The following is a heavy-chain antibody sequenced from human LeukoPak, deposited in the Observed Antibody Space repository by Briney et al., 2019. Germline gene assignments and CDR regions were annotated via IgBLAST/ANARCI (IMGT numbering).Heavy chain of an antibody. CDR2: NYYSGST. V-gene: IGHV4-59*01. CDR1: GWFISYFH. CDR3: ARVSYYYDSSGYPHYYYYYYMDV. D-gene: IGHD3-22*01. J-gene: IGHJ6*03. Sequence: FETLFPTLTCSGWFISYFHRSLIRQPPGEGPGLNGDNYYSGSTNYNPSLKSRVTISVDTSKNQFSLKLSSVTAADTAVYYCARVSYYYDSSGYPHYYYYYYMDVWGKGTTVTVSS.